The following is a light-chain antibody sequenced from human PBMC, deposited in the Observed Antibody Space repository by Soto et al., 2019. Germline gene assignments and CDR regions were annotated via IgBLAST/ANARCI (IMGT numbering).Light chain of an antibody. CDR3: QHYNSYSAA. J-gene: IGKJ1*01. Sequence: DIQMTQSPSTLSGSVGDRVTITCRASQTISSWLAWYQQKPGKAPKLLIYKASTLKRGVPSRFSGSGSGTEFTLTISSLQPDDFAPYYCQHYNSYSAAFGQGTKADIK. CDR2: KAS. V-gene: IGKV1-5*03. CDR1: QTISSW.